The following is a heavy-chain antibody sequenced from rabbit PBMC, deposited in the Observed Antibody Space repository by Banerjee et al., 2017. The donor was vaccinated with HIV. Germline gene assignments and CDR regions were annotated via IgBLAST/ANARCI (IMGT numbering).Heavy chain of an antibody. J-gene: IGHJ4*01. CDR1: GFSFSSDYW. CDR3: ARYGLSAGDLNL. CDR2: IYGGSDDNT. V-gene: IGHV1S45*01. Sequence: QEQLVESGGGLVQPEGSLTLTCTASGFSFSSDYWMCWVRQAPGKGLEWTGCIYGGSDDNTWYANWAKGRVTISKTSSTTVTLQMTSLTAAETATYFCARYGLSAGDLNLWGPGTLVTVS. D-gene: IGHD4-2*01.